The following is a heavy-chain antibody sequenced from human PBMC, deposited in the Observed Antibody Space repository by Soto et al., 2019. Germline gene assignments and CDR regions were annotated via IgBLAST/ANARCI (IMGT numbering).Heavy chain of an antibody. D-gene: IGHD3-10*01. CDR2: INANNGNT. J-gene: IGHJ4*02. CDR1: GYTFTSYG. CDR3: ARDLNRGLGDY. V-gene: IGHV1-18*01. Sequence: QVQLVQSGAEVKKPGASVKVSCKASGYTFTSYGLSWVRQAPGQGLEWMGWINANNGNTKYAQKLQGRVTMTTDTSTTTDYMELRSMRSEDTAVYYCARDLNRGLGDYWGQGPRVNVSS.